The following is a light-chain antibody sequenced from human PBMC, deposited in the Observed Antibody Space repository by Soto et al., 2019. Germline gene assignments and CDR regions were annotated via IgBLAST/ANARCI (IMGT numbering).Light chain of an antibody. V-gene: IGKV1-5*01. CDR2: DAS. CDR3: QQYTTPTPPSL. J-gene: IGKJ2*01. Sequence: DIQMTQSPSSLSASVVDRVTITCLAIQTLSTWMAWYQQKPGKAPKLLVYDASTLQSGVASRFSGSGSGTEFTLINIGLQPYGSATYSCQQYTTPTPPSLVGQATKVDIK. CDR1: QTLSTW.